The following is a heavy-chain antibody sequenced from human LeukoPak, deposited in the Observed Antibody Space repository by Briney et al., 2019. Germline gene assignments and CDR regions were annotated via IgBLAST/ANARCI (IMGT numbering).Heavy chain of an antibody. Sequence: SGPTLVKPTQTLTLTCTLSGFSLSSSGVGVGWIRQPPGKALEWLALIYWDDDKRYSPSLRSRLTITKDTSKTQVVLTMTNMDPVDTATYYCAHSGDGHWFDPWGQGTLVTVSS. D-gene: IGHD3-10*01. J-gene: IGHJ5*02. CDR3: AHSGDGHWFDP. V-gene: IGHV2-5*02. CDR1: GFSLSSSGVG. CDR2: IYWDDDK.